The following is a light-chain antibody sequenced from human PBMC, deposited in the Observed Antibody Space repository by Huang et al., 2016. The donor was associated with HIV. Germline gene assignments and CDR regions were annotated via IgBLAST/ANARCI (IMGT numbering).Light chain of an antibody. V-gene: IGKV3-15*01. CDR2: GAS. CDR1: QSVSSN. Sequence: EIVMTQSPATLSVSPGERATLSCRASQSVSSNLAWYQQKPGQAPRLLIYGASTRATGSPVRFSGSGSGTEFTLTISSLQSEDFAVYYCQQYNTWQTFGQGTKVEIK. CDR3: QQYNTWQT. J-gene: IGKJ1*01.